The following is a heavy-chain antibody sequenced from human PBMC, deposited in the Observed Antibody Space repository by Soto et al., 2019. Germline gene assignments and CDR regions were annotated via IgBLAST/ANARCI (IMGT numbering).Heavy chain of an antibody. D-gene: IGHD4-17*01. J-gene: IGHJ1*01. CDR1: GYSFTSYW. V-gene: IGHV5-51*01. Sequence: PGESLKISCKGSGYSFTSYWIGWVRQMPGKGLEWMGIIYPGDSDTRYSPSFQGQVTISADKSISTAYLQWSSLKASDTAMYYCARQLLWDDYGDYTNEHWGQGTLVTVSS. CDR3: ARQLLWDDYGDYTNEH. CDR2: IYPGDSDT.